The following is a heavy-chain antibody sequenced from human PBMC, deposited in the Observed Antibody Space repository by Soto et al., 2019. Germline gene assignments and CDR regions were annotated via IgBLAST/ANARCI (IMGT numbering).Heavy chain of an antibody. J-gene: IGHJ4*02. CDR1: GGSFSGYY. D-gene: IGHD3-16*01. V-gene: IGHV4-59*01. CDR3: ARRYGGNFDY. CDR2: IYYSGST. Sequence: PSETLSLTCDVYGGSFSGYYWSWIRQPPGKGLEWIGYIYYSGSTNYNPSLKSRVTISVDTSKNQFSLKLSSVTAADTAVYYCARRYGGNFDYWGQGTLVTVSS.